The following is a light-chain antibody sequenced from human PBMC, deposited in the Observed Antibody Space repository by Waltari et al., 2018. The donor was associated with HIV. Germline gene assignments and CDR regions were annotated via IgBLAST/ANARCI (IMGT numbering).Light chain of an antibody. CDR3: CSYAGSSTWV. J-gene: IGLJ3*02. V-gene: IGLV2-23*02. CDR2: EVS. Sequence: QSALTQPASVSGSPGQSITISCTGTSSDVGSYNFVSWYQQHPGKAPKLMIYEVSKRPSGVSNRFSGSKSGNTASPTISGLQAEDEADYYCCSYAGSSTWVFGGGTKLTVL. CDR1: SSDVGSYNF.